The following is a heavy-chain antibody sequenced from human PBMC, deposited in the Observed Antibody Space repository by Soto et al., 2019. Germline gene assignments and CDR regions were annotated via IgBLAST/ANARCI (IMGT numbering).Heavy chain of an antibody. CDR3: ARGPPNYDSSGYSHYYGMDV. D-gene: IGHD3-22*01. V-gene: IGHV1-69*12. J-gene: IGHJ6*02. CDR1: GGTFSSYA. CDR2: IIPIFGTA. Sequence: QVQLVQSGAEVKKPGSSVKVSCKASGGTFSSYAISWVRQAPGQGREWMGGIIPIFGTANYAQKFQGRVTITADESTSTAYMELSSLRSEDTAVYYCARGPPNYDSSGYSHYYGMDVWGQGTTVTVSS.